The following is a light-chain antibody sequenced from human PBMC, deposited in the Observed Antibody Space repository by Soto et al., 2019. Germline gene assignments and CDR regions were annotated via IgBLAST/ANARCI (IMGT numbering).Light chain of an antibody. CDR2: AAS. CDR3: QQANSFPIT. Sequence: DIQMPQSPSSVSASVGDIVTITCRASQGISSWLAWYQKKPGKAPNLLIYAASSLQSGVPSRLSGSESGTDFTLTIRSLQPEDCAIYFCQQANSFPITFGQGTRLEIK. J-gene: IGKJ5*01. V-gene: IGKV1-12*01. CDR1: QGISSW.